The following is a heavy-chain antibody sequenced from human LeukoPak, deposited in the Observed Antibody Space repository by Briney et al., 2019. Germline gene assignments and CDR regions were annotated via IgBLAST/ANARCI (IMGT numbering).Heavy chain of an antibody. CDR2: INNGGSSK. CDR1: GFTFSNYA. D-gene: IGHD3/OR15-3a*01. CDR3: AKDLGTWAGEQFDY. J-gene: IGHJ4*02. Sequence: GGSLRLSCAATGFTFSNYAMNWVRQAPGMGLEWVSVINNGGSSKYYADSVKGRFIISRDNSKNTLYLQMNSLRAEDTAVYYCAKDLGTWAGEQFDYWGQGTLVTVSS. V-gene: IGHV3-23*03.